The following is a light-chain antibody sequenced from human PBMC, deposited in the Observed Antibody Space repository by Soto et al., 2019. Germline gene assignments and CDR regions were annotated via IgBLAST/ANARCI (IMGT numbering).Light chain of an antibody. J-gene: IGKJ1*01. CDR1: QSVSNNY. CDR2: GAS. CDR3: QQYGSSGT. Sequence: EIVLTQSPGTLSLSPGERATLCCRASQSVSNNYLAWYQQKPGQAPRLLIYGASNRATGIPDRFSGSGSGTDFTLTISRLEPGDFAVYYCQQYGSSGTFGQGTKVDIK. V-gene: IGKV3-20*01.